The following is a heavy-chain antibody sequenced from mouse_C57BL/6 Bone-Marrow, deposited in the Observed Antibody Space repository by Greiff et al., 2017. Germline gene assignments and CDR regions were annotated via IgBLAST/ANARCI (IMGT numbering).Heavy chain of an antibody. CDR3: AGRISPMVTTPYYFDY. J-gene: IGHJ2*01. Sequence: VQLQQPGAELVKPGASVKLSCKASGYTFTSYWMHWVKQRPGRGLEWIGRIDPNSGGTKYNEKFKSKATLTVDKPSSTAYMQLSSLTSEDSAVYYCAGRISPMVTTPYYFDYGGQGTTLTVSS. D-gene: IGHD2-2*01. V-gene: IGHV1-72*01. CDR2: IDPNSGGT. CDR1: GYTFTSYW.